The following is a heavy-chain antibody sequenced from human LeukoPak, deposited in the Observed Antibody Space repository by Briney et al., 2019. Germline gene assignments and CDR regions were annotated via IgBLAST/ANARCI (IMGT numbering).Heavy chain of an antibody. J-gene: IGHJ2*01. CDR3: ARVELDDYGDYYWYFDL. Sequence: ASVKVSCTASGYTFTSYGISWVRQAPGQGLEWMGWISAYNGNTNYAQKLQGRVTMTTDTSTSTAYMELRSQRSDDTAVYYCARVELDDYGDYYWYFDLWGRGTLVTVSS. CDR2: ISAYNGNT. D-gene: IGHD4-17*01. V-gene: IGHV1-18*01. CDR1: GYTFTSYG.